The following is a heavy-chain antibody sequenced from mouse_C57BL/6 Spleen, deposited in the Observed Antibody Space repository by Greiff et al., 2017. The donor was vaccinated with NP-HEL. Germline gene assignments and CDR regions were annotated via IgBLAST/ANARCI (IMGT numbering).Heavy chain of an antibody. J-gene: IGHJ1*03. Sequence: VQLKQSGPGLVKPSQSLSLTCSVTGYSITSGYYWNWIRQFPGNKLEWMGYISYDGSNNYNPSLKNRISITRDTSKNQFFLKLNSVTTEDTATYYCASVYYYGSSYDWYFDVWGTGTTVTVSS. CDR2: ISYDGSN. CDR3: ASVYYYGSSYDWYFDV. D-gene: IGHD1-1*01. V-gene: IGHV3-6*01. CDR1: GYSITSGYY.